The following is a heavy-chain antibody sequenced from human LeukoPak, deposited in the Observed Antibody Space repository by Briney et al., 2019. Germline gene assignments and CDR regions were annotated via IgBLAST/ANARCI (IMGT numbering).Heavy chain of an antibody. D-gene: IGHD6-13*01. CDR2: IYPGDSNT. J-gene: IGHJ3*02. V-gene: IGHV5-51*01. CDR1: GYSFSTFW. Sequence: GESLKISCKGSGYSFSTFWIGWVRQMPGKGLEWMGIIYPGDSNTRYSQSFKCQVTMSVDKSVNTADLLWTSLTASDTAMYYCARLSYSSSWFFAFDIWGQGTTVTVSS. CDR3: ARLSYSSSWFFAFDI.